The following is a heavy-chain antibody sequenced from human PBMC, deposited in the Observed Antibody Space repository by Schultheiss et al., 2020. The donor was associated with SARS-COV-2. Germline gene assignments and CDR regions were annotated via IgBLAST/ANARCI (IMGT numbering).Heavy chain of an antibody. J-gene: IGHJ2*01. CDR3: ASLIAAAGKDWYFDL. CDR1: GYSFTSYW. Sequence: GESLKISCKGSGYSFTSYWIGWVRQMPGKGLEWMGRIDPSDSYTNYSPSFQGHVTISADKSISTAYLQWSSLKASDTAMYYCASLIAAAGKDWYFDLWGRGTLVTVSS. CDR2: IDPSDSYT. V-gene: IGHV5-10-1*01. D-gene: IGHD6-13*01.